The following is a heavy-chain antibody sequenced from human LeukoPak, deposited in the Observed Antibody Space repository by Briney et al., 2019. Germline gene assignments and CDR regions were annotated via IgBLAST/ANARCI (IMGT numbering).Heavy chain of an antibody. Sequence: GGSLRLSCAASGCTFSNYWMHWVRQAPGKGLVWVSRINSDGINTSYADSVNGRFTIFRDNSKNTLYLQMNSLRAEDTTVYYCERDRRGDGSGSYYFDYWGQGTMVTVSS. J-gene: IGHJ4*02. CDR3: ERDRRGDGSGSYYFDY. V-gene: IGHV3-74*01. D-gene: IGHD3-10*01. CDR1: GCTFSNYW. CDR2: INSDGINT.